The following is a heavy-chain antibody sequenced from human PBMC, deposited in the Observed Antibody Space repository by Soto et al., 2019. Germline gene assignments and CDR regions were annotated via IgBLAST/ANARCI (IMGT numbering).Heavy chain of an antibody. D-gene: IGHD3-10*01. CDR3: ARALTSGYDY. V-gene: IGHV3-11*06. CDR1: GFTFSDYY. CDR2: ISSGSSYT. Sequence: GGSLRLSCAASGFTFSDYYMSWIRQAPGKGLEWVSYISSGSSYTEYADSVKGRFTISRDNAKNTLYLQMGSLRAEDMAVYFCARALTSGYDYWGQGTLVTVSS. J-gene: IGHJ4*02.